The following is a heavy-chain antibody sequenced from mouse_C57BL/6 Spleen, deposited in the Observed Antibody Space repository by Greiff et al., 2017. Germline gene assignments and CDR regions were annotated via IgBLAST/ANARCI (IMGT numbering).Heavy chain of an antibody. J-gene: IGHJ3*01. CDR3: AKYYGSSYEFAY. Sequence: QVQLKQSGPELVKPGASVKISCKASGYTFTDYYINWVKQRPGQGLEWIGWIHPGSGSTNYNEKFKGKATLTVDKSSITAYMLLSSLTSEDSAVYFCAKYYGSSYEFAYWGQGTLVTVSA. CDR1: GYTFTDYY. CDR2: IHPGSGST. V-gene: IGHV1-75*01. D-gene: IGHD1-1*01.